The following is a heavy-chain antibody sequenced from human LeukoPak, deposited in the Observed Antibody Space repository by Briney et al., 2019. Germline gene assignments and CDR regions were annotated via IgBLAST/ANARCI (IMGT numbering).Heavy chain of an antibody. CDR1: GGSISSGGYY. Sequence: SQTLSLTCAVSGGSISSGGYYWSWIRQPPGKGLEWIGYIYYSGSTNYNPSLKRRVTISVDTSKNQFSLKLSSVTAADTAVYYCARVYYEYYDFWSAQALNYYYYIDVWGKGTTVTVSS. J-gene: IGHJ6*03. D-gene: IGHD3-3*01. CDR3: ARVYYEYYDFWSAQALNYYYYIDV. V-gene: IGHV4-61*08. CDR2: IYYSGST.